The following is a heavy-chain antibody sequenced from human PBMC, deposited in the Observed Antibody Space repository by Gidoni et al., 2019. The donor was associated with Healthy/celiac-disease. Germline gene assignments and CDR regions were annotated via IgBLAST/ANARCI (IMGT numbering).Heavy chain of an antibody. J-gene: IGHJ1*01. V-gene: IGHV3-23*01. CDR2: IADSGGST. D-gene: IGHD7-27*01. Sequence: EVQLLESGGGLVQPGGSLRRSCAATGFNFSNYFMRWVRQAPGKGLELVSAIADSGGSTYYTDSVKGRFTISRDNSKNTLYMQMNSLRVEDPAIYYCAKGVMATQTGDLHHWGQGTLVTVSS. CDR3: AKGVMATQTGDLHH. CDR1: GFNFSNYF.